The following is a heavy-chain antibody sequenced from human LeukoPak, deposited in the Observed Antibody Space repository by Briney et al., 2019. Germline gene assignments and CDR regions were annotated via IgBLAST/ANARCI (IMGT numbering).Heavy chain of an antibody. D-gene: IGHD6-13*01. Sequence: SVTVSCTASGGTFSSYAISWVRQAPGQGLEWMGGIIPIFGTANYAQKFQGRVTITADESTSTAYMELSSLRSEDTAVYYCAREGAYSSSWFEYWGQGTLVTVSS. CDR2: IIPIFGTA. J-gene: IGHJ4*02. V-gene: IGHV1-69*13. CDR3: AREGAYSSSWFEY. CDR1: GGTFSSYA.